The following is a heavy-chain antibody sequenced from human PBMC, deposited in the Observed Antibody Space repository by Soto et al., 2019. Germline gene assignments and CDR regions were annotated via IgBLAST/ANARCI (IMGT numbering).Heavy chain of an antibody. CDR3: ARAQSSSGSSFDY. D-gene: IGHD6-19*01. J-gene: IGHJ4*02. V-gene: IGHV4-59*01. CDR1: GGSISSYY. CDR2: IYYSGST. Sequence: SETLSLTCTVSGGSISSYYWSWIRQPPGKGLEWIGYIYYSGSTNYNPSLKSRVTISVDTSKNQFSLKLSSVTAADTAVYYCARAQSSSGSSFDYWGQGPLVTVSS.